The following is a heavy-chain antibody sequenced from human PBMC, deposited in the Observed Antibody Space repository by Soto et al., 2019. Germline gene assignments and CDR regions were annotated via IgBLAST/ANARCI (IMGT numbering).Heavy chain of an antibody. CDR3: ARVQVMWWFGELESNDAFDI. J-gene: IGHJ3*02. D-gene: IGHD3-10*01. Sequence: ASVKVSCKASGYTFTSYGISLVRQAPGQGLEWMGWISAYNGNTNYAQKLQGRVTMTTDTSTSTAYMELRSLRSDDTAVYYCARVQVMWWFGELESNDAFDIWGQGTMVTVSS. V-gene: IGHV1-18*01. CDR1: GYTFTSYG. CDR2: ISAYNGNT.